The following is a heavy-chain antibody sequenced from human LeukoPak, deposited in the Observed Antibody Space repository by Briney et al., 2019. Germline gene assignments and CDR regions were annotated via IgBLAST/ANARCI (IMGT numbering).Heavy chain of an antibody. CDR3: VAARIDWGRNWFDP. D-gene: IGHD3-9*01. Sequence: GASVKVSCKVSGDIITELAIRWVRQAPGKGLEWMGGFDPEDGETTYAQKFQGRVSMTEDTSTDTAYMEVSSLESDDTAVYYCVAARIDWGRNWFDPWGQGTLLIVSS. J-gene: IGHJ5*02. CDR1: GDIITELA. V-gene: IGHV1-24*01. CDR2: FDPEDGET.